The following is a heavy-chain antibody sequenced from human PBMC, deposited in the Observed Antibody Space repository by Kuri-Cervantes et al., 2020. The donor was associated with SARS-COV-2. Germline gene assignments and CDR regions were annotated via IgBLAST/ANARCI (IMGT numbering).Heavy chain of an antibody. J-gene: IGHJ4*02. D-gene: IGHD1-1*01. CDR3: VRDGDHWNFDY. Sequence: GESLKISCAASGFIFSTYAMNWVRQAPGKGLVWVSRINPDGSYTNNADSVKGRFTLSRDNAKNMLFLQMNSLRAEDTAVYYCVRDGDHWNFDYWGQGTLVNGSS. V-gene: IGHV3-74*01. CDR1: GFIFSTYA. CDR2: INPDGSYT.